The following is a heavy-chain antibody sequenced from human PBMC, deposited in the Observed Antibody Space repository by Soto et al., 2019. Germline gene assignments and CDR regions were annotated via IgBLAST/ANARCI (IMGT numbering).Heavy chain of an antibody. D-gene: IGHD3-22*01. CDR1: GFTFRNYG. Sequence: PGGSLRLSCAASGFTFRNYGMXWVRQAPGKGLEWVSYIGIGSSTKYYADSVKGRFTISRDNAKNSLYLQMNSLRAEDTAVYYCARDQLYYNDISGRPLNAFDVWGQGTMVTVSS. V-gene: IGHV3-48*01. J-gene: IGHJ3*01. CDR3: ARDQLYYNDISGRPLNAFDV. CDR2: IGIGSSTK.